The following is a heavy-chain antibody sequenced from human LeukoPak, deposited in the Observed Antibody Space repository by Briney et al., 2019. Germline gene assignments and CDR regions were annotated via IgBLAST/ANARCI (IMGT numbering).Heavy chain of an antibody. CDR3: ARVGYCSSTSCYPRHYFDY. Sequence: ASVKVSCKASGYTFTSYGISWVRQAPGQGLEWMGWISAYNGNTNYAQKLQGRVTMTTDTSTSTAYMELRSLRSDDTAVYYCARVGYCSSTSCYPRHYFDYWGQGTLVTLSS. CDR1: GYTFTSYG. J-gene: IGHJ4*02. V-gene: IGHV1-18*01. CDR2: ISAYNGNT. D-gene: IGHD2-2*01.